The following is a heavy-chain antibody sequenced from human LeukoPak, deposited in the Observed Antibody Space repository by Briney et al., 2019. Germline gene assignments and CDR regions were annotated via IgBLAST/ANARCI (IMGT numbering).Heavy chain of an antibody. V-gene: IGHV3-21*01. Sequence: GGSLRLSCAASGFTFSSYSMNWVRQAPGKGLEWVSSISSSSSYIYYADSVKGRFTISRDNAKNSLYLQMNSLRAEDTAVYYCARGLTTRGIAVAGSDYWGQGTLVTVSS. D-gene: IGHD6-19*01. J-gene: IGHJ4*02. CDR1: GFTFSSYS. CDR3: ARGLTTRGIAVAGSDY. CDR2: ISSSSSYI.